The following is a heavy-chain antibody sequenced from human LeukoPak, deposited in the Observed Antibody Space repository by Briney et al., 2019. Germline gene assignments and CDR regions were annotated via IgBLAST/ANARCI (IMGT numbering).Heavy chain of an antibody. J-gene: IGHJ4*02. CDR1: GGSFSGYY. Sequence: SETLSLTCAVYGGSFSGYYWSWIRQPPGKGLEWIGEINHSGSTNYNPPLKSRVTISVDTSKNQFSLKLSSVTAADTAVYYCARPTVDYWGQGTLVTVSS. CDR2: INHSGST. V-gene: IGHV4-34*01. CDR3: ARPTVDY.